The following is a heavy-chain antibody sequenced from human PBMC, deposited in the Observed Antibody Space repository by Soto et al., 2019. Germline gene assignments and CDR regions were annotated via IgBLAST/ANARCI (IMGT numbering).Heavy chain of an antibody. J-gene: IGHJ4*02. CDR2: IKGDGSDP. V-gene: IGHV3-7*03. CDR3: ARDPVTAD. Sequence: GGSLRLSCAASGFTLNNYYLSWVRQAPGKGLEWVGNIKGDGSDPHYVDSVKGRFTISRDNAENSIYLQMNSLKAEDTAMYYCARDPVTADWGQGTLVTVSS. CDR1: GFTLNNYY.